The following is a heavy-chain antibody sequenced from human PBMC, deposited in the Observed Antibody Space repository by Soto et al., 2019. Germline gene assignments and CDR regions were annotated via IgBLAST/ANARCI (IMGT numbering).Heavy chain of an antibody. CDR1: GGSISSYC. Sequence: SETLSLTCTVSGGSISSYCWSWIRQPPGKGLEWIGYIYYSGSTNYNPSLKSRVTISVDTSKNQFSLKLSSMTAADTAVDYCARGPVYYDSSGYYAFWGHGTLFTVSS. CDR3: ARGPVYYDSSGYYAF. V-gene: IGHV4-59*01. CDR2: IYYSGST. J-gene: IGHJ4*01. D-gene: IGHD3-22*01.